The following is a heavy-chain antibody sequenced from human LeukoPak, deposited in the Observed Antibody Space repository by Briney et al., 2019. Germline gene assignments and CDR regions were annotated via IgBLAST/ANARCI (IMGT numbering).Heavy chain of an antibody. CDR2: VYYSGST. CDR1: GVSVSNYY. J-gene: IGHJ4*02. D-gene: IGHD6-6*01. V-gene: IGHV4-59*08. CDR3: ARHFAYSSSSYFDY. Sequence: SETLSLTCSVSGVSVSNYYWTWIRQPPGKGLEWIGYVYYSGSTNYNPSLKSRVTMFEDKSKNQFSLRLYSVTVADTAVYYCARHFAYSSSSYFDYWGQGSLVTVSS.